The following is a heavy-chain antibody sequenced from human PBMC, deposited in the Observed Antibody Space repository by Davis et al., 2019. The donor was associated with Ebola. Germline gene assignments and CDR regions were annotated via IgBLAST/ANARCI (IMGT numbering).Heavy chain of an antibody. D-gene: IGHD2-15*01. Sequence: GESLKISCVTSGFIFSNYWMSWVRQAPGKGLEWVANINQDGKQKFYVDSVEGRFTISRDNSKNTLYLQMNSLRAEDTAVYYCAKVDCSGGSCYGMDVWGQGTTVTVSS. CDR3: AKVDCSGGSCYGMDV. CDR1: GFIFSNYW. V-gene: IGHV3-7*03. CDR2: INQDGKQK. J-gene: IGHJ6*02.